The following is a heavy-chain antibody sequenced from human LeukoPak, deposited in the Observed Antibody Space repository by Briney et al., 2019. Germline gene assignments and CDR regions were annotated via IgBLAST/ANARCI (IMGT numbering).Heavy chain of an antibody. D-gene: IGHD4-17*01. CDR2: ITGSGDDT. CDR3: AKDGGDYRNYFYYNGMNG. CDR1: GFTFTNFA. V-gene: IGHV3-23*01. Sequence: PGGSLRLSCAASGFTFTNFAMSWVRQAPGKGLEWVSAITGSGDDTYYADSVKGRLTISRDNSKNTLYLQMNSLRADDTALYYCAKDGGDYRNYFYYNGMNGWGHGTTVTVSS. J-gene: IGHJ6*02.